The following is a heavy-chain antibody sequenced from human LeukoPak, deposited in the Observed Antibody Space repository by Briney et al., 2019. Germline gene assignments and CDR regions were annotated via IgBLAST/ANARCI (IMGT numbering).Heavy chain of an antibody. CDR3: AKDYWVIAAAVRLYYYYYGMDV. V-gene: IGHV3-30*02. Sequence: GGSLRLSCAASGFAFSSYGMHWVRQAPGKGLEWVAFIRYDGSNKYYADSVKGRFTISRDNSKNTLYLQMNSLRAEDTAVYYCAKDYWVIAAAVRLYYYYYGMDVWGQGTTVTVSS. CDR2: IRYDGSNK. J-gene: IGHJ6*02. D-gene: IGHD6-13*01. CDR1: GFAFSSYG.